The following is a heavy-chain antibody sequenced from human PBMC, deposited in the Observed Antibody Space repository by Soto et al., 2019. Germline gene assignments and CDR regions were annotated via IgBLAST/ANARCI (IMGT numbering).Heavy chain of an antibody. CDR3: ARVSSSWGLVSYFGY. D-gene: IGHD6-13*01. J-gene: IGHJ4*02. Sequence: ASETLSLTCTVSGGSVSRGSYFWNWIRQPPGKGMEWIGYIYYSGSTNYNPSLKSRVTISVDTSKNQFSLKLSSVTAADTAVYYCARVSSSWGLVSYFGYRGQGTLVTVSS. V-gene: IGHV4-61*01. CDR2: IYYSGST. CDR1: GGSVSRGSYF.